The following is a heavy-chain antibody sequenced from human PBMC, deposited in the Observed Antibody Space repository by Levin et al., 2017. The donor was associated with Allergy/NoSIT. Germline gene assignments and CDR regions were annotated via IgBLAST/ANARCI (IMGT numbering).Heavy chain of an antibody. Sequence: EASVKVSCKASGYTFKDYGITWVRQAPGQGLEWVGWISAYNGDTNYAQKLRDRITMTTDTSTRTGYLELRSLTSDDTAVYYCARESDWFDPWGQGTLVTVSS. CDR1: GYTFKDYG. CDR2: ISAYNGDT. J-gene: IGHJ5*02. CDR3: ARESDWFDP. V-gene: IGHV1-18*01.